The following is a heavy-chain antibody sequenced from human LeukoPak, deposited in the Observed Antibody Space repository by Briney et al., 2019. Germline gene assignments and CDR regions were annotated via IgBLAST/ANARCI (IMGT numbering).Heavy chain of an antibody. J-gene: IGHJ4*02. Sequence: SETLSLTCTVSGDSISSHSWSWVREPPGKGREWVGYIHYSVTANYNPSLKSRIAISVDTSKNQFSLKLTSVTAADTAVYYCARLHYDTSGLYYYFDYWGQGTLVTVSS. CDR2: IHYSVTA. D-gene: IGHD3-22*01. CDR3: ARLHYDTSGLYYYFDY. CDR1: GDSISSHS. V-gene: IGHV4-59*08.